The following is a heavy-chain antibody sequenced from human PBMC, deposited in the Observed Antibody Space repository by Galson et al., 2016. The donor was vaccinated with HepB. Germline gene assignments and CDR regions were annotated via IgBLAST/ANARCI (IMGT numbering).Heavy chain of an antibody. J-gene: IGHJ5*02. CDR1: GFAFNTYA. CDR3: VKLGCSSSRCYGNS. Sequence: SLRLSCAASGFAFNTYAMNWVRQAPGKGLEFVSTINSDGGTIDYADSVKGRVTISRDNSKNMLYLQMNSLRIEDTAVYHCVKLGCSSSRCYGNSWGRGTPVTVSS. D-gene: IGHD2-2*01. CDR2: INSDGGTI. V-gene: IGHV3-64D*06.